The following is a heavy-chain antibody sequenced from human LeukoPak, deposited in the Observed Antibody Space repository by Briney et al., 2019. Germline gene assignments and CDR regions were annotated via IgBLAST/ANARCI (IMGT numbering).Heavy chain of an antibody. V-gene: IGHV3-48*04. CDR2: ISASSRNVI. Sequence: GGSLRLSCAASGFTFSSYSMNWVRQAPGKGLEWLSYISASSRNVIDYADSVKGRFTISRDDAKNSLCLQMNSLRAEDTAVYFCARDFGPRLYAFDVWGQGTMITVSS. CDR3: ARDFGPRLYAFDV. D-gene: IGHD3-16*01. CDR1: GFTFSSYS. J-gene: IGHJ3*01.